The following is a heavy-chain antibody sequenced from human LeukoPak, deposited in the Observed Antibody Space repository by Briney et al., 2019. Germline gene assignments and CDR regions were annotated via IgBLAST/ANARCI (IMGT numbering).Heavy chain of an antibody. D-gene: IGHD6-19*01. J-gene: IGHJ4*02. CDR1: GGSISSSSYY. CDR2: ISGSSGST. CDR3: AKGERGWYVSVR. Sequence: ETLSLTCTVSGGSISSSSYYWGWIRQPPGKGLEWVSAISGSSGSTYYADSVKGRFTISRDNSKNTLYLQMNSLRAEDTAVYYCAKGERGWYVSVRWGQGTLVTVSS. V-gene: IGHV3-23*01.